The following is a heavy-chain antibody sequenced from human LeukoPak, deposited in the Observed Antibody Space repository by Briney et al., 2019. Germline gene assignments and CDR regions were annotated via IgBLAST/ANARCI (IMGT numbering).Heavy chain of an antibody. CDR1: GYTFTGYC. Sequence: EASVKVSCKASGYTFTGYCMHWVRQAPGQGRQWMGIINPSGGSTSYAQKFQGRVTMTRDTSTSTVYMELSSLRSEDTAVYYCARDLTRPGYFDLWGRGTLVTVSS. J-gene: IGHJ2*01. CDR2: INPSGGST. CDR3: ARDLTRPGYFDL. V-gene: IGHV1-46*01.